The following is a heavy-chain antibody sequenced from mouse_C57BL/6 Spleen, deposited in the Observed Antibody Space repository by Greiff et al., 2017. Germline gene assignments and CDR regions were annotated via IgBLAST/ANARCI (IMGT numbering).Heavy chain of an antibody. V-gene: IGHV1-53*01. CDR2: INPSNGGT. Sequence: QVQLKQPGTELVKPGASVKLSCKASGYTFTSYWMHWVKQRPGQGLEWIGNINPSNGGTNYNEKFKSKATLTVDKSSSTAYMQLSSLTSEDSAVYYCANDGGIYYYGSSYFDVWGTGTTVTVSS. CDR1: GYTFTSYW. J-gene: IGHJ1*03. D-gene: IGHD1-1*01. CDR3: ANDGGIYYYGSSYFDV.